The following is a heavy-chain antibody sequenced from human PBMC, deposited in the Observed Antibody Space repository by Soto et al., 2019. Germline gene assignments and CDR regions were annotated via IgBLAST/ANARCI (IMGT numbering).Heavy chain of an antibody. Sequence: EVQLVESGGGFVQPGGSLKLSCAASGFSFSGSAFHWVRLASEKGLEWVGRIRSKGNNYATAYAASVKGRFTISRDDSENTAYLQMNSVKTEDTALYSCARNSYGDYLSMEVWGQGTTVTVSS. CDR3: ARNSYGDYLSMEV. D-gene: IGHD4-17*01. J-gene: IGHJ6*02. CDR1: GFSFSGSA. V-gene: IGHV3-73*02. CDR2: IRSKGNNYAT.